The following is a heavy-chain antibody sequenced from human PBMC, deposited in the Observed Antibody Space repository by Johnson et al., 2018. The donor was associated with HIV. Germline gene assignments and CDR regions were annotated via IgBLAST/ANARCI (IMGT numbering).Heavy chain of an antibody. CDR3: ARDGVYSSPHDAFDI. D-gene: IGHD6-13*01. J-gene: IGHJ3*02. Sequence: VQVVESGGDLVQPGGSLRLSCAASGFTFSNYWMSWVRQAPGKGLEWLANIKEDGSEDYYVDSLKGRFTISRDNAQNSLYLQMDNLRAEDSAVYYCARDGVYSSPHDAFDIWGQGTVVTVSS. CDR2: IKEDGSED. V-gene: IGHV3-7*05. CDR1: GFTFSNYW.